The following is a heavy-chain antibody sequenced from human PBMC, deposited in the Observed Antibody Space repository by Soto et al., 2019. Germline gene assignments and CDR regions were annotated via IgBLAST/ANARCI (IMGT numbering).Heavy chain of an antibody. CDR2: IYYSGST. CDR1: GGSISSSSYY. Sequence: SETLSLTCTVSGGSISSSSYYWGWFRQPPGKGLEWIGSIYYSGSTYYNPSLKSRVTRSVDTSKNQFSLKLSSVTAADTAVYYCARGQGSGWFDYYYYGMDVWGQGTTVT. D-gene: IGHD6-19*01. V-gene: IGHV4-39*01. CDR3: ARGQGSGWFDYYYYGMDV. J-gene: IGHJ6*02.